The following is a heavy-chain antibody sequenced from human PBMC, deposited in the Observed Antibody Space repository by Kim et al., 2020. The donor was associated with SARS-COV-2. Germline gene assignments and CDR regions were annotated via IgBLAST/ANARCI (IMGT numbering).Heavy chain of an antibody. Sequence: GGSLRLSCAVSGFTFSRYTLAWVRQAPGKGLEWVSGINGNGGTTYYADSVKGRFTVSRYNSKNTMYLQLSSLRAGDTSIYYCAKLGADCTTTDRYPCGQGTRVTVSS. V-gene: IGHV3-23*01. CDR1: GFTFSRYT. J-gene: IGHJ5*02. D-gene: IGHD1-26*01. CDR2: INGNGGTT. CDR3: AKLGADCTTTDRYP.